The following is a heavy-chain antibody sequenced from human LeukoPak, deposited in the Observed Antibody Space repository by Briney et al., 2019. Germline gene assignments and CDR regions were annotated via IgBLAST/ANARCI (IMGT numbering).Heavy chain of an antibody. J-gene: IGHJ4*02. D-gene: IGHD3-3*01. CDR2: TYYRSKWYN. CDR1: GDSVSSNSAA. CDR3: ARTIFGVVIRYFDY. V-gene: IGHV6-1*01. Sequence: SQTLSLTCAISGDSVSSNSAAWNWIRQSPSRGLEWLGRTYYRSKWYNDYAVSVKSRITINPDTSKNQFSLQLNSVTAADTAVYYCARTIFGVVIRYFDYWGQGTLVTVSS.